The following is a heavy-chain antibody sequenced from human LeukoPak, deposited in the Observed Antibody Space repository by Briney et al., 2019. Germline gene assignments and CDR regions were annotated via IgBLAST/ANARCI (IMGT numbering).Heavy chain of an antibody. CDR1: GGTFSSYA. V-gene: IGHV1-69*05. J-gene: IGHJ3*02. CDR3: ARDCSRYCSSTSCARVAFGI. Sequence: GASVKVSCKASGGTFSSYAISWVRQAPGQGLEWMGGIIPIFGTANYAQKFQGRVTITTDESTSTAYMELSSLRSEDTAVYYCARDCSRYCSSTSCARVAFGIWGQGTMVTVSS. D-gene: IGHD2-2*01. CDR2: IIPIFGTA.